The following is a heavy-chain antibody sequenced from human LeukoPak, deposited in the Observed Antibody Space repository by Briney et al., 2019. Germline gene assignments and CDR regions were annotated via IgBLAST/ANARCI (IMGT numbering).Heavy chain of an antibody. D-gene: IGHD6-19*01. CDR1: GFTFSSYS. J-gene: IGHJ4*02. CDR3: ANGYSSGWYTFDY. V-gene: IGHV3-21*01. Sequence: PGGSLRLSCAASGFTFSSYSMNWVRQAPGKGLEWVSSISSSSSYIYYADSVKGRFTISRDNAKNSLYLQMNSLRAEDTAVYYCANGYSSGWYTFDYWGQGTLVTVSS. CDR2: ISSSSSYI.